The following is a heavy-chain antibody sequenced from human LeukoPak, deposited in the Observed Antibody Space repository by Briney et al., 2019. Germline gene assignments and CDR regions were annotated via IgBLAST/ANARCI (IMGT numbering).Heavy chain of an antibody. Sequence: GGSLRLSCAASGFTFSSYWMNWVRQAPGKGLEWVSFISSSLDSNIYYADPVKGRFTISRDNAKNSLYLQMNSLRAEDTAVYYCARGVRDILSGYYTDYYFYYMDVWGKGTTFTVSS. CDR2: ISSSLDSNI. J-gene: IGHJ6*03. CDR3: ARGVRDILSGYYTDYYFYYMDV. V-gene: IGHV3-48*01. D-gene: IGHD3-9*01. CDR1: GFTFSSYW.